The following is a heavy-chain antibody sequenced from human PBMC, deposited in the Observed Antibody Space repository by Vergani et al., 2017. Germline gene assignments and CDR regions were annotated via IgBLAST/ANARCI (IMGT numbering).Heavy chain of an antibody. CDR3: ARDGYSSSGFDY. CDR1: GGTFSSYT. J-gene: IGHJ4*02. D-gene: IGHD6-13*01. V-gene: IGHV1-69*08. CDR2: IIPILGIA. Sequence: QVQLVQSGAEVKKPGSSVKVSCKASGGTFSSYTISWVRQAPGQGLEWMGRIIPILGIANYAQKFQGRVTLTADKSTSTAYMELSSLRSEDTAVYYCARDGYSSSGFDYWGQGTLVTVSS.